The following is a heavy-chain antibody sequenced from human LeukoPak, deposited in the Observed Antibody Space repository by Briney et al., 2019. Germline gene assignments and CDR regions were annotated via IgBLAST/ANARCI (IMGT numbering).Heavy chain of an antibody. J-gene: IGHJ6*03. Sequence: SETLSLTCTVSGGSISSSSYYWGWICQPPGKGLEWIGSIYYSGSTNYNPSLKSRVTISVDTSKNQFSLKLSSVTAADTAVYYCARGRRYSYGYVRYYYYYYMDVWGKGTTVTVSS. CDR2: IYYSGST. V-gene: IGHV4-39*07. CDR1: GGSISSSSYY. CDR3: ARGRRYSYGYVRYYYYYYMDV. D-gene: IGHD5-18*01.